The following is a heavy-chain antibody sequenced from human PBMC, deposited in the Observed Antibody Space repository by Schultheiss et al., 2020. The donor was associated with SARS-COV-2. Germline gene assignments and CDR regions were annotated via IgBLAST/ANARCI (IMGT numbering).Heavy chain of an antibody. J-gene: IGHJ4*02. CDR2: ISSSSSTI. Sequence: GESLKISCAASGFIFTNYAIHWVRQAPGKGLEWVSYISSSSSTIYYADSVKGRFTISRDNAKNTLYLQMNSLRAEDTAVYYCAKAYCSSTSCYTGHFDYWGQGTLVTVSS. CDR1: GFIFTNYA. CDR3: AKAYCSSTSCYTGHFDY. V-gene: IGHV3-48*01. D-gene: IGHD2-2*01.